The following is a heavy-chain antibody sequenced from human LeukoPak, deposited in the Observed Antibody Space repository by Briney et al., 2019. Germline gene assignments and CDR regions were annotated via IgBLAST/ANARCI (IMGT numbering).Heavy chain of an antibody. CDR1: GFTFSSYA. J-gene: IGHJ6*03. Sequence: GGSLRLSCAASGFTFSSYAISWVRQAPGKGLEWVSAISGSGGSTYYADSVKGRFTISRDNSKNTLYLQMNSLRAEDTAVYYCAKDPPPAGSGSYYFYYYYYMDVWGKGTTVTVSS. V-gene: IGHV3-23*01. CDR2: ISGSGGST. CDR3: AKDPPPAGSGSYYFYYYYYMDV. D-gene: IGHD1-26*01.